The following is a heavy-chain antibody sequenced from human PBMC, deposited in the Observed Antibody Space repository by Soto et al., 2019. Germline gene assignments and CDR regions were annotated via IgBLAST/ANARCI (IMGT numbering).Heavy chain of an antibody. J-gene: IGHJ6*02. CDR3: ARAYDSSGYYGGSYYYYGMDV. D-gene: IGHD3-22*01. CDR1: GYTFTSYY. Sequence: ASVKVSCKASGYTFTSYYMHWVRQAPGQGLEWMGIINPSGGSTSYAQKFQGRVTMTRDTSTSTVYMELSSLRSEDTAVYYCARAYDSSGYYGGSYYYYGMDVWGQGTTVTVSS. CDR2: INPSGGST. V-gene: IGHV1-46*01.